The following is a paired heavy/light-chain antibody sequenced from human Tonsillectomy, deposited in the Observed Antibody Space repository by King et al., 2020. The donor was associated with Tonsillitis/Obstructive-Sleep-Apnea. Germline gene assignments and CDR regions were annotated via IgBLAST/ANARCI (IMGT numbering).Heavy chain of an antibody. J-gene: IGHJ4*02. Sequence: QITLKESGPTLVKPTQTLTLTCTFSGFSLSTSGVVVGWIRQPPGKALEWLALIYWDDDKRYSPSLKRRLTITKDTSEDQVVLTMTNMDPVDTATYYFAHAVNDFWSGSPHYFDYWGQGTLVTVSS. D-gene: IGHD3-3*01. CDR1: GFSLSTSGVV. CDR3: AHAVNDFWSGSPHYFDY. V-gene: IGHV2-5*02. CDR2: IYWDDDK.
Light chain of an antibody. Sequence: QSALTQPASVSGSPGQSITISCTGSSSDVGGYNYVSWYQQHPGKAPKLMIYEVINRPSGVSNRFSGSKSGNTASLTISGLQAEDEADYYCSSYTTNNTPLVFGTGTKVTVL. V-gene: IGLV2-14*01. CDR1: SSDVGGYNY. J-gene: IGLJ1*01. CDR2: EVI. CDR3: SSYTTNNTPLV.